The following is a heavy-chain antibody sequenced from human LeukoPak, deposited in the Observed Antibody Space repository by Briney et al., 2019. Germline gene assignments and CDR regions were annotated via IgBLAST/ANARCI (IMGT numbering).Heavy chain of an antibody. CDR3: TLDPIAAAGTLFDY. J-gene: IGHJ4*02. D-gene: IGHD6-13*01. CDR2: IRSKAYGGTT. V-gene: IGHV3-49*03. Sequence: PGGSLRLSCTASGFTFGDDAMIWFRQAPGKGLEWVGFIRSKAYGGTTEYAASVKGRFTISRDDSKSIAYLQMNSLKTEDTAVYYCTLDPIAAAGTLFDYWGQGTLVTVSS. CDR1: GFTFGDDA.